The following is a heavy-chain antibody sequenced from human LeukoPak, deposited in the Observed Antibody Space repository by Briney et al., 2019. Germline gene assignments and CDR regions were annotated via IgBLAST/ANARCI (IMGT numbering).Heavy chain of an antibody. CDR2: VSLEGVR. CDR1: GGSTTTSNW. CDR3: SKENSPFSPDGY. V-gene: IGHV4-4*03. J-gene: IGHJ1*01. Sequence: PPGTLSHTCGVSGGSTTTSNWWSWVRQFPGQGLQWIGEVSLEGVRNYNPSLTSRVTMSLDRAKNLLSLNLNSVTAADTAVYYCSKENSPFSPDGYWDQGIVVTV. D-gene: IGHD5-24*01.